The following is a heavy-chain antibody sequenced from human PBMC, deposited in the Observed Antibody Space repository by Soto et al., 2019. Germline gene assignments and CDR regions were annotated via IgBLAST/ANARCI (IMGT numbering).Heavy chain of an antibody. Sequence: PSETLSLTCAVYGGSFSGYYWSWIRQLPGKGLEWIGEINHSGSTNYNPSLKSRVTISVDTSKNQFSLKLSSVTAADTAVYYCARGGLLWFGEFYYYYGMDVWGQGTTVTVSS. V-gene: IGHV4-34*01. D-gene: IGHD3-10*01. CDR3: ARGGLLWFGEFYYYYGMDV. CDR1: GGSFSGYY. J-gene: IGHJ6*02. CDR2: INHSGST.